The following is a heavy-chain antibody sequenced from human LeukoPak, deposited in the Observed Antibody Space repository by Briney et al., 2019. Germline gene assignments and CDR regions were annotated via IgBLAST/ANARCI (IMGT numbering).Heavy chain of an antibody. D-gene: IGHD3/OR15-3a*01. CDR2: IKPDGSDK. J-gene: IGHJ3*02. CDR1: GFTLSNYW. CDR3: ARDMDI. V-gene: IGHV3-7*01. Sequence: GGSLRLSCAASGFTLSNYWMSWVRQAPGKGLEWVANIKPDGSDKHYVDSVKGRFTISRVNPENSMYLQMTGLRAEDTALYYCARDMDIWGQGTMVTVSS.